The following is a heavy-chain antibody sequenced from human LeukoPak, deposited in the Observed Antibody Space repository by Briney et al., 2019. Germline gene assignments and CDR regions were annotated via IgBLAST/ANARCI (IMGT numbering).Heavy chain of an antibody. CDR1: GYTFTGYY. CDR3: ARVSDIVATIRSSHFDY. Sequence: GASVKVSCKASGYTFTGYYMHWVRQAPGQGLEWMGWINPNSGGTNYAQKFQGRVTMTRDTSISTAYMELSRLRSDDTAVYYCARVSDIVATIRSSHFDYWGQGTLVTVSS. CDR2: INPNSGGT. V-gene: IGHV1-2*02. J-gene: IGHJ4*02. D-gene: IGHD5-12*01.